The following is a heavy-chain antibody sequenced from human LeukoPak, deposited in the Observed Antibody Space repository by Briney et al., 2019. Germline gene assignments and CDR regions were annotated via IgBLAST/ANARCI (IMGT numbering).Heavy chain of an antibody. V-gene: IGHV4-4*02. J-gene: IGHJ4*02. CDR3: ARVLGGGWSYFDY. CDR1: GGSISSSNW. Sequence: SETLSLTCAVSGGSISSSNWWSWVRQPPGKGLEWIGEIYHSGSTNYNPSLKSRVTISVDKSKNQFSLKLSSVTAADTAVYYCARVLGGGWSYFDYWGQGTLVTVSS. CDR2: IYHSGST. D-gene: IGHD6-19*01.